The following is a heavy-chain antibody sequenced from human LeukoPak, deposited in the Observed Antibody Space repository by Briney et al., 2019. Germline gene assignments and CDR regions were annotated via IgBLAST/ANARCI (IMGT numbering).Heavy chain of an antibody. CDR3: AKCDNYYDSSGQGGVDY. Sequence: GSLRLSCAASGFKFSSFVMNWVRQAPGKGLEWVSSISGSASSIYYADSVKGRFTVSRDSSKNTLFLQMNSLTAEDTAIYYCAKCDNYYDSSGQGGVDYWGQGTLVSVSS. J-gene: IGHJ4*02. CDR2: ISGSASSI. D-gene: IGHD3-22*01. V-gene: IGHV3-23*01. CDR1: GFKFSSFV.